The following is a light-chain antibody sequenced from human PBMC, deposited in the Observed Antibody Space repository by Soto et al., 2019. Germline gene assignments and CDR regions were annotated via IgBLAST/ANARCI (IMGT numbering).Light chain of an antibody. J-gene: IGKJ3*01. Sequence: DIQMTQSPSSLSASVGDTITITCRASQSISNYLNWYQQKPGKAPKLLIYAASSLHGGVPSRFSGSGSGTDXXLXXXSLQPEDFATYVCQETYSQPFTFGPGTKVD. CDR2: AAS. CDR3: QETYSQPFT. CDR1: QSISNY. V-gene: IGKV1-39*01.